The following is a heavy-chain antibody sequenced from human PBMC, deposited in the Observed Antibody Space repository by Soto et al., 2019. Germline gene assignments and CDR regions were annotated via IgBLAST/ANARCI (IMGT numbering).Heavy chain of an antibody. V-gene: IGHV3-15*07. CDR1: GCKCSNLC. Sequence: ASGCKCSNLCGHRIIKAKRKGLEWVGRIKSKTDGGTTDYAAPVKGRFTISRDDSKNTLYLQMNSLKTEDTAVYYCTTDRGITIFGVVIMRDWFDPWGQGTLVTVSS. D-gene: IGHD3-3*01. CDR2: IKSKTDGGTT. CDR3: TTDRGITIFGVVIMRDWFDP. J-gene: IGHJ5*02.